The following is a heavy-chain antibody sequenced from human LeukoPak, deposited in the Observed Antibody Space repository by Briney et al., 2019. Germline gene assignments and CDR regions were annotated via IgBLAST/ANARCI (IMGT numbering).Heavy chain of an antibody. Sequence: PGGSLRLSCAASGFSFSSYNMNWVRQTPGKGLEWVSSITTSSTYTFYADSVKGRFTISRDNAKNSLYLQMNSLRAEDTAVYYCARDGSLWAASGWFDPWGQGTLVTVSS. V-gene: IGHV3-21*01. CDR2: ITTSSTYT. CDR3: ARDGSLWAASGWFDP. CDR1: GFSFSSYN. D-gene: IGHD2-15*01. J-gene: IGHJ5*02.